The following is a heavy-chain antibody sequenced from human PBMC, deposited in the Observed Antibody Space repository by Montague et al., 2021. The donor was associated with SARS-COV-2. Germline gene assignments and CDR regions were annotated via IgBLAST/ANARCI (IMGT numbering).Heavy chain of an antibody. CDR2: ISWSSNSI. CDR1: GFTFDDYA. J-gene: IGHJ5*02. D-gene: IGHD6-19*01. CDR3: AKCQKIKWLVLHSAPDWIDP. V-gene: IGHV3-9*01. Sequence: SLRLSCAASGFTFDDYAMHWVRQAPGKALEWVSGISWSSNSIGYVDSVKGRFTISRDNAKNSLYLQMNSLRAEDTGLYYFAKCQKIKWLVLHSAPDWIDPWGQGTLVTVSS.